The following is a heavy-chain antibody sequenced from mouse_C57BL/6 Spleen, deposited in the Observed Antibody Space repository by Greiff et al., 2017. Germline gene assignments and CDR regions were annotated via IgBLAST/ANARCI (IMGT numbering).Heavy chain of an antibody. J-gene: IGHJ4*01. V-gene: IGHV2-9-1*01. CDR2: IWTGGGT. Sequence: VKLVESGPGLVAPSQSLSITCTVSGFSLTSYAISWVRQPPGKGLEWLGVIWTGGGTNYNSALKSRLSISKDNSKSQVFLKMNSLQTDDTARYYCARKEITTVVATPYYAMDYWGQGTSVTVSS. CDR3: ARKEITTVVATPYYAMDY. D-gene: IGHD1-1*01. CDR1: GFSLTSYA.